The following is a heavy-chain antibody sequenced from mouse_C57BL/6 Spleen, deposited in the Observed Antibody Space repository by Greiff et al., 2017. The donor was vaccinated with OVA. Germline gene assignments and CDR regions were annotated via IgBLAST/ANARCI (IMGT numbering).Heavy chain of an antibody. CDR2: INYDGSST. J-gene: IGHJ2*01. CDR1: GFTFSDYY. CDR3: ARDRGRTTTVVANFDY. D-gene: IGHD1-1*01. V-gene: IGHV5-16*01. Sequence: EVHLVESEGGLVQPGSSMKLSCTASGFTFSDYYMAWVRQVPEKGLEWVANINYDGSSTYYLDSLKSRFIISRDNAKNILYLQMSSLKSEDTATYYCARDRGRTTTVVANFDYWGQGTTLTVSS.